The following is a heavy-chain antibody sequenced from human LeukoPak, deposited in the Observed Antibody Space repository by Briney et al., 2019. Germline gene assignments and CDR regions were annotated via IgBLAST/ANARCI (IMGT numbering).Heavy chain of an antibody. CDR1: GGSFSGYY. CDR2: INHSGST. Sequence: PSETLSLTCAAYGGSFSGYYWSWIRQPPGKGLEWIGEINHSGSTNYNPSLKSRVTISVDTSKNQFSLKLSSVTAADTAVYYCARRNHYDSKEIDYWGQGTLVTVSS. CDR3: ARRNHYDSKEIDY. V-gene: IGHV4-34*01. J-gene: IGHJ4*02. D-gene: IGHD3-22*01.